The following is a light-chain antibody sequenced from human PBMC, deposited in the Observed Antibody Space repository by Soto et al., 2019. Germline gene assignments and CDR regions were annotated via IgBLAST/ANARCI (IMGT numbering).Light chain of an antibody. Sequence: QSVLTQPRSVSGSPGQSVTISCTGTIGDVGGYHYVSWYQQHPGKAPKLMIYDVSRRPSGVPDRFSGSKSGNTASLTISGLQAEDEADYSCCSYAGSYTVVFGGGTKLTVL. CDR2: DVS. CDR1: IGDVGGYHY. V-gene: IGLV2-11*01. J-gene: IGLJ2*01. CDR3: CSYAGSYTVV.